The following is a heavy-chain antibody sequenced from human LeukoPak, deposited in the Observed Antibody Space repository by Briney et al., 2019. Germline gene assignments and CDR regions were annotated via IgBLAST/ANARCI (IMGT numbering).Heavy chain of an antibody. J-gene: IGHJ6*03. Sequence: ASVKVSCKASGYTFTSYDINWVRQATGQGLEWMGWMNPSSGNTGYAQKFQGRVTMTRNTSITTAYMELSSLRSEDTAMYYCARGPTGTHHYYMDVWGKGTTVTVSS. CDR2: MNPSSGNT. CDR1: GYTFTSYD. D-gene: IGHD1-1*01. CDR3: ARGPTGTHHYYMDV. V-gene: IGHV1-8*01.